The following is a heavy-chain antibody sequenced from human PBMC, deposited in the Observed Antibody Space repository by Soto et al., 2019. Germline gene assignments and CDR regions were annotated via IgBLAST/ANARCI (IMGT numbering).Heavy chain of an antibody. V-gene: IGHV1-18*01. Sequence: ASVKVSCKASGYTFTSYGISWVRQAPGQGLEWMGWISAYNGNTNYAQKLQGRVTMTTDTPTSTAYMELRSLRSDDTAVYYCAKDLDSSGGFLVVYYYYGRDVGGKGTTVTVSS. CDR3: AKDLDSSGGFLVVYYYYGRDV. D-gene: IGHD6-19*01. CDR1: GYTFTSYG. J-gene: IGHJ6*04. CDR2: ISAYNGNT.